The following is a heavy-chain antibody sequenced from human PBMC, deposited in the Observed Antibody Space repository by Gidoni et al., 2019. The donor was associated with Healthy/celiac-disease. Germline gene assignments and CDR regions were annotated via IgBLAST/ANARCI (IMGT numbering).Heavy chain of an antibody. CDR2: INHSGST. Sequence: QVQLQQWGAGLLKPSETLSLTCAVYGGSFSGYYWSWIRQPPGKGLEWIGEINHSGSTNYNPSLKSRVTISVDTSKNQFSLKLSSVTAADTAVYYCARDTNSYWYFDLWGRGTLVTVSS. V-gene: IGHV4-34*01. CDR1: GGSFSGYY. J-gene: IGHJ2*01. CDR3: ARDTNSYWYFDL.